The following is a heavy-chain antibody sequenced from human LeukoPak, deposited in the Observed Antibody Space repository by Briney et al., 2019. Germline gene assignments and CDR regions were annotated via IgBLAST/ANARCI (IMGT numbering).Heavy chain of an antibody. Sequence: SPTLSLTFAISGDSLSNNNVAWTWLRQSPSRGLEWLGRTYYRPKFNTDYAVSVKSRIAINSDTSKNQFSLQLNSVTPEDTGVYYCARGSHSSFDYWGQGTLVTVSS. D-gene: IGHD3-10*01. CDR1: GDSLSNNNVA. J-gene: IGHJ4*02. V-gene: IGHV6-1*01. CDR3: ARGSHSSFDY. CDR2: TYYRPKFNT.